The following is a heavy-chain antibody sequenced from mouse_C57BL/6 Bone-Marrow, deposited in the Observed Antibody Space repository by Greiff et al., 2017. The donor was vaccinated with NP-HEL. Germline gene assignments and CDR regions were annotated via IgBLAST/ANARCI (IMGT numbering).Heavy chain of an antibody. CDR1: GFTFSSYG. J-gene: IGHJ4*01. CDR2: ISSGGSYT. Sequence: EVKLVESGGDLVKPGGSLKLSCAASGFTFSSYGMSWVRQTPDKRLEWVATISSGGSYTYYPDSVKGRFTISRDNAKNTLYLQMSSLKSEDTAMYYCARLWYYYAMDYWGQGTSVTVSS. V-gene: IGHV5-6*02. CDR3: ARLWYYYAMDY.